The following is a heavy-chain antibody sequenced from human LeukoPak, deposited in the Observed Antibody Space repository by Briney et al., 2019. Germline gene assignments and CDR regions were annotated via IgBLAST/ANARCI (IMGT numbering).Heavy chain of an antibody. CDR3: AKDLRSYSNFYYFYY. V-gene: IGHV3-33*06. D-gene: IGHD4-11*01. CDR2: IWYDGSNK. J-gene: IGHJ4*02. CDR1: GFTFSSYG. Sequence: PGGSLRLSCAASGFTFSSYGMHWVRQAPGKGLEGVAVIWYDGSNKYYADSVKGRFTISRDNSKNTLYPQMNSLRAEDTAVYYCAKDLRSYSNFYYFYYWGQGTLVTVSS.